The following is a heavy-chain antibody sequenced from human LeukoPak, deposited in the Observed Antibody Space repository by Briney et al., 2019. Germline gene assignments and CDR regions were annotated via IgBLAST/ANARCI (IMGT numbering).Heavy chain of an antibody. D-gene: IGHD5-24*01. CDR1: GGSFSGYY. J-gene: IGHJ6*03. Sequence: PSETLSLTCAVYGGSFSGYYWSWIRQPPGKGLEWIGEINHSGSTNYNPSLKSRVTISVDTYKNQSSLKLSSVTAADTAVYYCARGGDPWAYYYMDVWGKGTTVTVSS. CDR3: ARGGDPWAYYYMDV. V-gene: IGHV4-34*01. CDR2: INHSGST.